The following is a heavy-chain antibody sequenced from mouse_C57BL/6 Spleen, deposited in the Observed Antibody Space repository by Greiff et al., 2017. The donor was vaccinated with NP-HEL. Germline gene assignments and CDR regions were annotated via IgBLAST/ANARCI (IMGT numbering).Heavy chain of an antibody. J-gene: IGHJ2*01. CDR2: IYPRSGNT. CDR1: GYTFTSYG. D-gene: IGHD2-13*01. Sequence: VKLMESGAELARPGASVKLSCKASGYTFTSYGISWVKQRTGQGLEWIGEIYPRSGNTYYNEKFKGKATLTADKSSSTAYMELRSLTSEDSAVYFCARYDWSFDYWGQGTTLTVSS. V-gene: IGHV1-81*01. CDR3: ARYDWSFDY.